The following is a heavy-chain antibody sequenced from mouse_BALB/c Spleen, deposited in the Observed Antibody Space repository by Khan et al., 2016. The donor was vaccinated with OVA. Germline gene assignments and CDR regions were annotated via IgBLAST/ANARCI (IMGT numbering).Heavy chain of an antibody. V-gene: IGHV3-1*02. Sequence: EVQLQESGPDLVKPSQSLSLTCTVTAYSITGGYSWHWIRQFPGNKLEWMGYIHYSGSTNYNPSLKSRISITRDTSQNQFFLQLNSVTTADTATYFCARAGTTVVAYWYFDVWGAGTTVTVSS. D-gene: IGHD1-1*01. CDR2: IHYSGST. CDR3: ARAGTTVVAYWYFDV. J-gene: IGHJ1*01. CDR1: AYSITGGYS.